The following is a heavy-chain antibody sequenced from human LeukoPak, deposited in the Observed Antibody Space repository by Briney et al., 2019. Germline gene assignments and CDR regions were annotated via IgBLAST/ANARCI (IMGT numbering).Heavy chain of an antibody. CDR2: IYSSGST. Sequence: PSETLSLTCAVSGVSISGSYYYWTWIRQPPGKGLEWIGNIYSSGSTYYNPSLKSRVTISVDTSKNQFSLKLSSVTAADTAVYYCATYSSGWYYFDYWGQGTLVTVSS. CDR1: GVSISGSYYY. D-gene: IGHD6-19*01. CDR3: ATYSSGWYYFDY. V-gene: IGHV4-39*01. J-gene: IGHJ4*02.